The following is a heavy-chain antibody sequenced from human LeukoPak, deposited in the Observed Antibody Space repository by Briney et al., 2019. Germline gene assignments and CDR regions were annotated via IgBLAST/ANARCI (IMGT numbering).Heavy chain of an antibody. CDR3: AGSGSSGWSYFDYYGMDV. CDR1: GYTFTSYG. Sequence: GASVKVSCEASGYTFTSYGISWVRQAPGQGLEWMGWISAYNGNTNYAQKLQGRVTMTTDTSTSTAYMELRSLRSDDTAVYYCAGSGSSGWSYFDYYGMDVWGQGTTVTVSS. J-gene: IGHJ6*02. V-gene: IGHV1-18*01. CDR2: ISAYNGNT. D-gene: IGHD6-19*01.